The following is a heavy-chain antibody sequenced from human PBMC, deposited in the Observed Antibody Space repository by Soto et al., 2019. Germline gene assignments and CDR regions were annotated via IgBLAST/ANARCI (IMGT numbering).Heavy chain of an antibody. CDR1: GGSISSSSYY. J-gene: IGHJ6*02. D-gene: IGHD2-2*01. V-gene: IGHV4-39*01. Sequence: QLQLQESGPGLVKPSETLSLTCTVSGGSISSSSYYWGWIRQPPGKGLEWIGSIYYSGSTYYNPSRKSRVTITVDTSKNQFSLKLSSVTAAETAVYYCAREDIVVVPAATRYYYYGMDVWGQGTTVTVSS. CDR3: AREDIVVVPAATRYYYYGMDV. CDR2: IYYSGST.